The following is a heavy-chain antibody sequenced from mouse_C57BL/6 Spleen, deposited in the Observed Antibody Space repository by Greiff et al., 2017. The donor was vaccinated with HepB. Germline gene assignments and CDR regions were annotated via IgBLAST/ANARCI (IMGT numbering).Heavy chain of an antibody. J-gene: IGHJ3*01. CDR2: ISDGGSYT. V-gene: IGHV5-4*01. D-gene: IGHD1-1*01. CDR1: GFTFSSYA. CDR3: ARERGYYYGSSPAWFAY. Sequence: DVHLVESGGGLVKPGGSLKLSCAASGFTFSSYAMSWVRQTPEKRLEWVATISDGGSYTYYPDNVKGRFTISRDNAKNNLYLQMSHLKSEDTAMYYCARERGYYYGSSPAWFAYWGQGTLVTVSA.